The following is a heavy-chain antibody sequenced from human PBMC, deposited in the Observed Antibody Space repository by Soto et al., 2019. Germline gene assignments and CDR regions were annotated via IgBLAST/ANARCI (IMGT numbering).Heavy chain of an antibody. CDR1: DGYISSYC. J-gene: IGHJ4*02. V-gene: IGHV4-59*08. Sequence: TLSLTCTVFDGYISSYCWSWIWQPPGKGLEWIGYIYYSGSTNYNPSLKSRVTISVDTSKNQFSLKLSSVTAADTALYYCARLYGFSGFEYWGQGTLVTVS. CDR3: ARLYGFSGFEY. CDR2: IYYSGST. D-gene: IGHD6-25*01.